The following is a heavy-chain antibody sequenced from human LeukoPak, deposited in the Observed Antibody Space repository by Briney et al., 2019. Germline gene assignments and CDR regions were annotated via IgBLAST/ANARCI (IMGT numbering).Heavy chain of an antibody. D-gene: IGHD6-13*01. J-gene: IGHJ4*02. Sequence: GGSLRLSCAASGITFSSYAMSWVRQAPGKGLEWVSGLSAAGDTTYYADSVRGRFTISRDNSKNTLYPQMNSLRAEDTAVYYCAKYRTFSNSWPDYWGQGTLVTVSS. CDR1: GITFSSYA. CDR2: LSAAGDTT. V-gene: IGHV3-23*01. CDR3: AKYRTFSNSWPDY.